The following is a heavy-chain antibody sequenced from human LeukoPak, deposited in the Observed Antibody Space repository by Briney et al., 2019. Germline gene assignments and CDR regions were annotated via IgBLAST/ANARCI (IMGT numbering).Heavy chain of an antibody. Sequence: PGGSLRLSCAASGFTFSSYSMNWVRQAPGKGLEWVSSISSSSSYIYYADSVKGRFTISRDNAKNSLYLQMNSLRAEDTAVYYCAKDLSSGFWSGYFDYWGQGTLVTVSS. J-gene: IGHJ4*02. CDR2: ISSSSSYI. CDR1: GFTFSSYS. V-gene: IGHV3-21*04. CDR3: AKDLSSGFWSGYFDY. D-gene: IGHD3-3*01.